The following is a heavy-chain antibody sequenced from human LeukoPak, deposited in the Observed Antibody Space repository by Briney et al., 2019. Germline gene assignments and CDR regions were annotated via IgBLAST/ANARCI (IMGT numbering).Heavy chain of an antibody. CDR2: IRYDGSNK. CDR3: AKECCSGGSCDSSITLFDY. D-gene: IGHD2-15*01. CDR1: GFTFSSYG. J-gene: IGHJ4*02. Sequence: GGSLRLSCAASGFTFSSYGMHWVRQAPGKGLEWVAFIRYDGSNKYYADSVKGRFTISRDNSKNTLYLQMNSLRAEDTAVYYCAKECCSGGSCDSSITLFDYWGQGTLVTVSS. V-gene: IGHV3-30*02.